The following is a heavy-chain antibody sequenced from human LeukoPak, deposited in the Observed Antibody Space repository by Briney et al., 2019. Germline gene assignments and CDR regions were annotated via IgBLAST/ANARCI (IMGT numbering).Heavy chain of an antibody. CDR2: IYPGDSDT. Sequence: GESLKISCKGSGYSFTSYWIGWVRQMPGKGLEWMGIIYPGDSDTRYSPSFQGQVTISADKSISTAYLQWSSLKASDTAMYYCARPSGIADDYYYGMGVWGQGTTVTVSS. CDR3: ARPSGIADDYYYGMGV. V-gene: IGHV5-51*01. J-gene: IGHJ6*02. CDR1: GYSFTSYW. D-gene: IGHD6-13*01.